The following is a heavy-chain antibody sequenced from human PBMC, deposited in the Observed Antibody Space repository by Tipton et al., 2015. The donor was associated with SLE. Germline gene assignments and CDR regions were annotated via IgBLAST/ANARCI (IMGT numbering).Heavy chain of an antibody. CDR1: GGSFSGYY. CDR3: ARRRYCSGGSCHPFDY. J-gene: IGHJ4*02. V-gene: IGHV4-34*01. D-gene: IGHD2-15*01. CDR2: INHSGST. Sequence: TLSLTCAVYGGSFSGYYWSWIRQPPGKGLEWIGEINHSGSTNYNPSLKSRVTISVDTSKNQFSLKLSSVTAADTAVYYCARRRYCSGGSCHPFDYWGQGTLVTVSS.